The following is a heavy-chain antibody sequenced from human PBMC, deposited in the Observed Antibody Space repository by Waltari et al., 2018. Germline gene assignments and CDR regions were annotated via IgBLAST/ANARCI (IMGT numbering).Heavy chain of an antibody. CDR1: GFTFGDYY. J-gene: IGHJ6*03. CDR2: ITNSGETV. V-gene: IGHV3-11*04. D-gene: IGHD5-12*01. CDR3: ARTNEEWLDYYFYYYLDV. Sequence: QERLVESGGGLVKPGGSLRLSCAASGFTFGDYYMSWIRQSPGKVLEWISYITNSGETVYYSDSASGRFTVSRDNARNSLYLHMTSLRAEDTAVYYCARTNEEWLDYYFYYYLDVWGRGTAVTVSS.